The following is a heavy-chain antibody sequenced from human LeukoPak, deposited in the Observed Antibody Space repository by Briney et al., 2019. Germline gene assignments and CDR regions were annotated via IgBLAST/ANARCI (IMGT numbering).Heavy chain of an antibody. J-gene: IGHJ6*03. Sequence: HPSETLSLTCTVSGGSISSGSYYWSWIRQPAGKGLEWIGRIYTSGSTNYNPSLKSRVTMSVDTSKNQFSLKLSSVTAADTAVYYCARSGLFLRYSYGYGGDYYYYYMDVWGKGTTVTISS. CDR1: GGSISSGSYY. CDR3: ARSGLFLRYSYGYGGDYYYYYMDV. CDR2: IYTSGST. D-gene: IGHD5-18*01. V-gene: IGHV4-61*02.